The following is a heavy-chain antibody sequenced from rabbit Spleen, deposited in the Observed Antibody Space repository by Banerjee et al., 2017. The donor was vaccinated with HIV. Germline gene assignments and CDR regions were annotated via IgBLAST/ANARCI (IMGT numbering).Heavy chain of an antibody. Sequence: YASWVNGRFTISLDNAQNTVFLQVTSLTAADTATYFCVRYASSSGYPYYFNLWGQGTLVTVS. V-gene: IGHV1S29*01. J-gene: IGHJ4*01. CDR3: VRYASSSGYPYYFNL. D-gene: IGHD1-1*01.